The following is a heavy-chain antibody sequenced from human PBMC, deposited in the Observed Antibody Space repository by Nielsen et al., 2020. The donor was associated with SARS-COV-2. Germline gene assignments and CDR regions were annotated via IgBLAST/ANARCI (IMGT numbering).Heavy chain of an antibody. CDR1: GGSISSGSYY. D-gene: IGHD3-10*01. J-gene: IGHJ3*02. CDR2: IYYSGST. CDR3: ARVMVRGVINVDAFDI. Sequence: SETLSLTCTVSGGSISSGSYYWSWIRQPAGKGLEWIGYIYYSGSTNYNPSLKSRVTISVDTSKNQFSLKLSSVTAADTAVYYCARVMVRGVINVDAFDIWGQGTMVTVSS. V-gene: IGHV4-61*10.